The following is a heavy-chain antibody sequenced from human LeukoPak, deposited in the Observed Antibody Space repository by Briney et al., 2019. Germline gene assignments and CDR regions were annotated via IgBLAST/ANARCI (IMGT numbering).Heavy chain of an antibody. CDR3: GRIPAAGSLKGSFDI. Sequence: GESLKISCQGSGFSFITYWIGWVRQMPGKGLEWMGIIYPGDSDTTYSPSFQGQVTISADKSISTAYLQWSSLKASDSAMYYCGRIPAAGSLKGSFDIWGQGTMVTVSS. CDR1: GFSFITYW. V-gene: IGHV5-51*01. D-gene: IGHD6-13*01. CDR2: IYPGDSDT. J-gene: IGHJ3*02.